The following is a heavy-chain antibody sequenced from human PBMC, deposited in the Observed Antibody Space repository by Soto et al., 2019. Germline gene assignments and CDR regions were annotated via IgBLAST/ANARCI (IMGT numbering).Heavy chain of an antibody. CDR2: IYSGGST. D-gene: IGHD1-26*01. V-gene: IGHV3-53*01. CDR3: ARDRWELPLGNDMYYYYGMDV. J-gene: IGHJ6*02. Sequence: GGSLRLSCAASGFTVSSNYMSWVRQAPGKGLEWVSVIYSGGSTYYADSVKGRFTISRDNSKNTLYLQMNSLRAEDTAVYYCARDRWELPLGNDMYYYYGMDVWGQGTTVTVSS. CDR1: GFTVSSNY.